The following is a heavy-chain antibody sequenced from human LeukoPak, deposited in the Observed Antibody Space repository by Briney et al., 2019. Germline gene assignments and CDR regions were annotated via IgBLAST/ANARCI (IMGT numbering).Heavy chain of an antibody. CDR2: IRYDGSNK. V-gene: IGHV3-30*02. CDR3: AKDGRGWPNYYFDY. J-gene: IGHJ4*02. D-gene: IGHD6-19*01. Sequence: GSLRLSCAASGFTFSSYGMHWVRQAPGKVLEWVAFIRYDGSNKYYADSVKGRFTISRDNSKNTLYLQMNSLRAEDTAVYYCAKDGRGWPNYYFDYWGQGTLVTVSS. CDR1: GFTFSSYG.